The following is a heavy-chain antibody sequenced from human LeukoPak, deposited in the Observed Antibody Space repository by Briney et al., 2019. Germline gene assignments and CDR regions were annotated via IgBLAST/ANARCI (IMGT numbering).Heavy chain of an antibody. CDR3: AREGYGSYPYYYYGMDV. D-gene: IGHD5-12*01. Sequence: SVKVSCKASGGTFSSYAISWVRQAPGQGLEWVGGIIPIFGTANYAQKFQGRVTITADESTSTAYMELSSLRSEDTAVYYCAREGYGSYPYYYYGMDVWGQGTTVTVSS. CDR1: GGTFSSYA. CDR2: IIPIFGTA. J-gene: IGHJ6*02. V-gene: IGHV1-69*13.